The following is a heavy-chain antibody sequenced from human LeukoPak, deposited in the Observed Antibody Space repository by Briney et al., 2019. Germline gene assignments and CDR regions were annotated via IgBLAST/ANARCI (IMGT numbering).Heavy chain of an antibody. V-gene: IGHV1-46*01. Sequence: ASVKVSCKXSGYTFTSYYMHWVRQAPGQGLEWMGIINPSGGSTSYAQKFQGRVTMTRDTSTSTVYMELSSLRSEDTAVYYCARTEVSDFWSGPTPYYYYYMDVWGKGTTVTVSS. CDR1: GYTFTSYY. J-gene: IGHJ6*03. CDR2: INPSGGST. D-gene: IGHD3-3*01. CDR3: ARTEVSDFWSGPTPYYYYYMDV.